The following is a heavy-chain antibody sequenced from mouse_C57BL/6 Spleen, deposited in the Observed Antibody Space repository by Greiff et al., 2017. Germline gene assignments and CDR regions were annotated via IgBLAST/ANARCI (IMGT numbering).Heavy chain of an antibody. D-gene: IGHD2-1*01. V-gene: IGHV5-17*01. J-gene: IGHJ3*01. CDR1: GFTFSDYG. CDR2: ISSGSSTI. Sequence: EVKLVESGGGLVKPGGSLKLSCAASGFTFSDYGMHWVRQAPEKGLEWVAYISSGSSTIYYADTVKGRFTISRDNAKNTLFLQMTSLRSEDTAMYYCARQGNYYVFFAYWGQGTLVTVSA. CDR3: ARQGNYYVFFAY.